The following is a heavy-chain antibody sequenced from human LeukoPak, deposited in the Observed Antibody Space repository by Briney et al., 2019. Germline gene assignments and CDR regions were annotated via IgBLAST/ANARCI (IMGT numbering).Heavy chain of an antibody. Sequence: PSETLSLTCAVSGGSVSSANFYWSWIRQPPGKGLEWVGNVYYSGSTNYNPSIKSRVTISVDKSKNQFSLKLSSVTAADTAVYYCAREGDTISGRDGMDVWGQGTTVTVSS. CDR3: AREGDTISGRDGMDV. D-gene: IGHD3-3*01. CDR1: GGSVSSANFY. V-gene: IGHV4-61*01. J-gene: IGHJ6*02. CDR2: VYYSGST.